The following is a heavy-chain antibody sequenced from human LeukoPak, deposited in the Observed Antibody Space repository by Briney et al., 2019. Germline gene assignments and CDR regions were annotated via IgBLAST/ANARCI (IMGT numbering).Heavy chain of an antibody. D-gene: IGHD3-22*01. Sequence: GGSLRLSCTASGFTFSSYAMNWVRQAPGKGLVWVSGVSGSGGSTYYLDSVKGRFTISRDNSKNTLYLQMNSLRAEDTAIYYCVLGTSGYYYTGFDFWGQGTRVTVSS. V-gene: IGHV3-23*01. CDR1: GFTFSSYA. CDR2: VSGSGGST. CDR3: VLGTSGYYYTGFDF. J-gene: IGHJ4*02.